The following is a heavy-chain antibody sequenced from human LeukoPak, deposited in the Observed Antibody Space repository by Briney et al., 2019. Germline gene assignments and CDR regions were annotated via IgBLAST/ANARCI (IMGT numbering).Heavy chain of an antibody. D-gene: IGHD3-22*01. V-gene: IGHV4-38-2*01. CDR1: GYSVSGGYY. CDR3: VRMGVSYYYDSSTYYPVAFDV. Sequence: SETLSLTCGVSGYSVSGGYYWGWIRQSPGKGLEWIATIFHTGSIYHNPSLKSRVILSVDTSKNQFSLILTSVTAADTAVYYCVRMGVSYYYDSSTYYPVAFDVWGQGTMVTVSS. CDR2: IFHTGSI. J-gene: IGHJ3*01.